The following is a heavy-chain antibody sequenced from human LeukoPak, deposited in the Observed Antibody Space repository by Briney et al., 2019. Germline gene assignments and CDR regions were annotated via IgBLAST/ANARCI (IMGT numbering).Heavy chain of an antibody. J-gene: IGHJ4*02. CDR1: GFTFSAYW. CDR2: IREDGSEK. D-gene: IGHD4-17*01. Sequence: GGSLRLSCAGSGFTFSAYWMSWVRQAPGKGLEWVATIREDGSEKYYVDSVKGRFTISRDNAKNSLYLQMNSLRAGDTALYYCARGTGYGDYLIDYWGQGTLVTVSS. CDR3: ARGTGYGDYLIDY. V-gene: IGHV3-7*01.